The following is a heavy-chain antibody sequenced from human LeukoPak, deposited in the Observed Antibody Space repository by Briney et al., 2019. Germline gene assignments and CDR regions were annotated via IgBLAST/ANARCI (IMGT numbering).Heavy chain of an antibody. Sequence: NPSETLSLTCTVSGGSISSYYWSWIRQPPGKGLEWIGYIYYSGSANYNPSLKSRVTISVDTSKNQFSLKLSSVTAADTAVYYCARGGRVTGTFWGQGTLVTVSS. D-gene: IGHD1-20*01. CDR3: ARGGRVTGTF. J-gene: IGHJ4*02. CDR2: IYYSGSA. V-gene: IGHV4-59*12. CDR1: GGSISSYY.